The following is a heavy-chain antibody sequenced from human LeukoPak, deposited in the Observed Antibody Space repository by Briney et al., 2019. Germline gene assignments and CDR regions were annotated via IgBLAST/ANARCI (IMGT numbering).Heavy chain of an antibody. Sequence: ASVKVPCKASGGTFSSYAISWVRQAPGQGLEWMGGIIPIFGTANYAQKFQGRVTITTDESTSTAYMELSSLRSEDTAVYYCARDNYAGANWFDPWGQGTPVTVSS. J-gene: IGHJ5*02. CDR3: ARDNYAGANWFDP. D-gene: IGHD1-7*01. CDR2: IIPIFGTA. V-gene: IGHV1-69*05. CDR1: GGTFSSYA.